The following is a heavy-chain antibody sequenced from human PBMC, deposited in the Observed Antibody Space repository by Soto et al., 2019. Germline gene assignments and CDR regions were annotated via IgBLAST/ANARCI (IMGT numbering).Heavy chain of an antibody. CDR1: GYTFTSYA. V-gene: IGHV1-3*01. Sequence: ASVKVSCKASGYTFTSYAMHWVRQAPGQRLEWMGWINAGNGNTKYSQKFQGRVTITRDTSASTAYMELSSLRSEDTAVYYCARDPLDYGDYVYYFVYWAQGTLVTVSS. J-gene: IGHJ4*02. CDR3: ARDPLDYGDYVYYFVY. D-gene: IGHD4-17*01. CDR2: INAGNGNT.